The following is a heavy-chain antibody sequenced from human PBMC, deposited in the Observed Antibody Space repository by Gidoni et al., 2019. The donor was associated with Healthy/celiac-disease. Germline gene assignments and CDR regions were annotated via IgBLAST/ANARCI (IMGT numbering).Heavy chain of an antibody. CDR3: ARIRFGWGSNGYYYYYMDD. CDR2: IGWDDDK. J-gene: IGHJ6*03. V-gene: IGHV2-70*15. Sequence: QVTLRESGPALVTPTHPLTLTCTFSRLPLSTSGMCVSWIRQLPGKALEWLARIGWDDDKYYSTSLKNRLTISKDTTKSQVVLTMTNMDPVDTATYYCARIRFGWGSNGYYYYYMDDWGKGTTVTVSS. D-gene: IGHD7-27*01. CDR1: RLPLSTSGMC.